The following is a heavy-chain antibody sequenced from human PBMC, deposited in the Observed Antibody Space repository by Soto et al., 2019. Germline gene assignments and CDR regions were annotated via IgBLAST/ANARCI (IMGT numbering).Heavy chain of an antibody. V-gene: IGHV3-7*01. CDR1: GFTFSSYW. CDR3: ARYSSGWGNYFDY. D-gene: IGHD6-19*01. Sequence: GGSMRLSCAASGFTFSSYWVSWVRQAPGKGLEWVANIKQDGSEKYYVDSVKGRFTISRDNAKNSLYLQMNSLRAEDTAVYYCARYSSGWGNYFDYWGQGTLVTVSS. CDR2: IKQDGSEK. J-gene: IGHJ4*02.